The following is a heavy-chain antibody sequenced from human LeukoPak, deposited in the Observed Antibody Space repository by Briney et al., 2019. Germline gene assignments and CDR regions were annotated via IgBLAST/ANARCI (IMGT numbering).Heavy chain of an antibody. Sequence: PSETLSLTCTVSGGSISSSYSYWGWIRQPPGKGLEWIGNIYYSGSTYYNPSLKSRVTISVDTSKNHFSLKLTSVTAADTAVYYCARRPGRYYYYMDVWGKETTVSISS. CDR3: ARRPGRYYYYMDV. CDR2: IYYSGST. CDR1: GGSISSSYSY. J-gene: IGHJ6*03. V-gene: IGHV4-39*02.